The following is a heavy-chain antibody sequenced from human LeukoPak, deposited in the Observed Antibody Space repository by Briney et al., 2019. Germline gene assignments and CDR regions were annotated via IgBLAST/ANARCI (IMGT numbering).Heavy chain of an antibody. CDR1: GFTFSSYA. Sequence: GGSLRLSCAASGFTFSSYAMSWVRQAPGKGLEWVSAISGSGGSTYYADSVKGRFTISRDNSKNTLYLQMNSLRADDTAIYYCAKDLQVVKPFFFHYWGQGTLVTVSS. J-gene: IGHJ4*02. D-gene: IGHD2-15*01. CDR3: AKDLQVVKPFFFHY. CDR2: ISGSGGST. V-gene: IGHV3-23*01.